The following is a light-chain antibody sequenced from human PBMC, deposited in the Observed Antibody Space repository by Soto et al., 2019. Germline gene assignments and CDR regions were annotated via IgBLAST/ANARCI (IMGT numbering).Light chain of an antibody. V-gene: IGKV1-5*01. J-gene: IGKJ1*01. Sequence: DIQVTQSPSTLAASVGARGTITRRASQSINNWLAWYQQKPGRAPELLIFDASSLKSGVPSRFSGSGSGTEFTLTINGLQPADFATYYCHQYNSDWTFGQGTKVDIK. CDR2: DAS. CDR1: QSINNW. CDR3: HQYNSDWT.